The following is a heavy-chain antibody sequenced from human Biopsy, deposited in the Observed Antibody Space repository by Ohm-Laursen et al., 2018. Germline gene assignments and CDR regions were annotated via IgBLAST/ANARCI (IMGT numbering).Heavy chain of an antibody. V-gene: IGHV4-34*01. CDR3: ARGRLRAVARFDY. CDR2: INHSGST. CDR1: GGPFSGYY. Sequence: SETLSLTCSVYGGPFSGYYWSWIRQPPGKGLEWIGEINHSGSTNYNPSLKSRVTISVDPSKNQFPLKLSSVTAADTAVYYCARGRLRAVARFDYWGQGTLVTVSS. J-gene: IGHJ4*02. D-gene: IGHD6-19*01.